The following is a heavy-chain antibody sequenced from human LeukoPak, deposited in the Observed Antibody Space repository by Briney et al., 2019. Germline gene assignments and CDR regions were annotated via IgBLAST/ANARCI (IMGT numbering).Heavy chain of an antibody. D-gene: IGHD3-10*01. Sequence: SETLSLTCTVSGGSISSYYWSWIRQPPGKGLEWIGYIYYSGSTNYNPSPKSRVTISVDTSKNQFSLKLSAVTAADTAAYYCARVYGSGSYYNGYYYCMDVWGKGTTVTISS. J-gene: IGHJ6*03. V-gene: IGHV4-59*08. CDR1: GGSISSYY. CDR3: ARVYGSGSYYNGYYYCMDV. CDR2: IYYSGST.